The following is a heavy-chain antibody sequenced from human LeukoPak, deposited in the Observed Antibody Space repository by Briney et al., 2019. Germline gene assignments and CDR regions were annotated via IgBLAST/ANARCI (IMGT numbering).Heavy chain of an antibody. V-gene: IGHV4-39*07. CDR3: ARDKNYGDYQYYFDY. Sequence: SETLSLTCTVSGGSISSSSYYWGWIRQPPGKGLEWIGSIYYSGSTYYNPSLKSRVTISVDTSKNQFSLKLSSVTAADTAVYYCARDKNYGDYQYYFDYWGQGTLVIVSS. CDR1: GGSISSSSYY. D-gene: IGHD4-17*01. J-gene: IGHJ4*02. CDR2: IYYSGST.